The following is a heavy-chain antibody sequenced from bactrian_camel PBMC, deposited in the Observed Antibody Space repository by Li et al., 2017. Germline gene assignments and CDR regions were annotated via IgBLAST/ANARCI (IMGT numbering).Heavy chain of an antibody. D-gene: IGHD2*01. CDR1: GYRYASYC. J-gene: IGHJ4*01. V-gene: IGHV3S55*01. CDR2: ISSDGIP. CDR3: AASALGCSDGYCSGIDEYNY. Sequence: HVQLVESGGGSVQAGGSLRLSCAASGYRYASYCMGWFRQAPGKEREGVAAISSDGIPTYADSVKGRFTISRDKVENTVTLQMNSLRPEDTAAYFCAASALGCSDGYCSGIDEYNYWSQGT.